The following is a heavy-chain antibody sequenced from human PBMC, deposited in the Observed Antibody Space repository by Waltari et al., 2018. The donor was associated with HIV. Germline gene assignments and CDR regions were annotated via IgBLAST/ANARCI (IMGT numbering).Heavy chain of an antibody. Sequence: QVQLQQCGAGLLKPSETLSLTCAVYGGSFSGYYWNWIRQPPGKGLEWIGEINHSGSTNYNPSLKSRVTISVDTSKNQFSLKLSSVTAADTAVYYCARGQDYDFWSGYYYDYWGQGTLVTVSS. D-gene: IGHD3-3*01. CDR1: GGSFSGYY. CDR3: ARGQDYDFWSGYYYDY. V-gene: IGHV4-34*01. J-gene: IGHJ4*02. CDR2: INHSGST.